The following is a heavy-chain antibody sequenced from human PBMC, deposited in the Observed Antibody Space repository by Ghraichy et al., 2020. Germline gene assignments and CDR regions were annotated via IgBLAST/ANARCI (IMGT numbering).Heavy chain of an antibody. V-gene: IGHV7-4-1*02. CDR2: INTNTGNP. D-gene: IGHD4-17*01. Sequence: ASVKVSCKASGYTFTSYAMNWVRQAPGQGLEWMGWINTNTGNPTYAQGFTGRFVFSLDTSVSTAYLQISSLKAEDTAVYYCARDSPSTTTVTTREYYYYGMDVWGQGTTVTVSS. CDR1: GYTFTSYA. CDR3: ARDSPSTTTVTTREYYYYGMDV. J-gene: IGHJ6*02.